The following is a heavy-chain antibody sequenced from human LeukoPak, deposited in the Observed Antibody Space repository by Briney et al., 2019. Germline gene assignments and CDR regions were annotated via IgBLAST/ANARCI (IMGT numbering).Heavy chain of an antibody. CDR2: IYYSGST. Sequence: SETLPLTCTVSGGSISSSNYYWGWIRQPPGKGLEWIGSIYYSGSTSYNPSLKSRVTISVDTSKNQFSLKLSSVTAADTAVYYCARNFSSVCFDYWGQGTLVTVSS. CDR1: GGSISSSNYY. CDR3: ARNFSSVCFDY. D-gene: IGHD6-19*01. J-gene: IGHJ4*02. V-gene: IGHV4-39*07.